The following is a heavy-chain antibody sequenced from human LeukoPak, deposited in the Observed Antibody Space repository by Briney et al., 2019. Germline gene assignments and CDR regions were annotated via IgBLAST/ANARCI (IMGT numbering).Heavy chain of an antibody. V-gene: IGHV3-23*01. J-gene: IGHJ2*01. D-gene: IGHD3-16*01. Sequence: GGSLRLSCAASGFTFSSYWMHWVRQAPGKGLVWVAGISYSSGSIYYLDSVKGRFTISRDNSRNTLYLQMNSLRAEDTAVYYCAKDVLRLNYGYFDLWGRGTLVSVSS. CDR2: ISYSSGSI. CDR1: GFTFSSYW. CDR3: AKDVLRLNYGYFDL.